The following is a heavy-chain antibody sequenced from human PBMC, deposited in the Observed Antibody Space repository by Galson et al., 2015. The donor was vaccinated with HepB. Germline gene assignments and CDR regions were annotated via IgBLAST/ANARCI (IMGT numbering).Heavy chain of an antibody. D-gene: IGHD6-19*01. Sequence: SLRLSCAASGFTFDDYAIHWVRQVPGKGLEWVSGINWDGVLINYPDSVNGRFTVSRDNVKNCLYLQMNDLRPEDTALYFCARAPKGWVPSDYWGQGTLVTASS. V-gene: IGHV3-9*01. CDR1: GFTFDDYA. J-gene: IGHJ4*02. CDR3: ARAPKGWVPSDY. CDR2: INWDGVLI.